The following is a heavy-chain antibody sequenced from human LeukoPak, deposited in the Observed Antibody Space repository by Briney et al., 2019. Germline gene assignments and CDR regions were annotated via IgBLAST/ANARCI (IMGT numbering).Heavy chain of an antibody. CDR3: ARGRIQLWNDAFDI. V-gene: IGHV4-59*01. CDR2: VDHTGST. J-gene: IGHJ3*02. Sequence: SETLSLTCSVSDDSITMYYWTWIRQPPGKGLEWIGYVDHTGSTNFNPSLNGRVSISRDTTNNLFSLRLRSVTAADTAVYFCARGRIQLWNDAFDIWGQGTMVTVSS. CDR1: DDSITMYY. D-gene: IGHD5-18*01.